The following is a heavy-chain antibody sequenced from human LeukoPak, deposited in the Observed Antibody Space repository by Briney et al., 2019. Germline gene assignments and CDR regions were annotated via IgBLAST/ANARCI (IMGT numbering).Heavy chain of an antibody. J-gene: IGHJ4*02. Sequence: SETLSLTCTVSGDSISSYYWNWIRQPPGKGLEWIGYILASGSTNYNPSLESRVTVSVDTSKNQFSLKLSSVTAAYAAVYYCARFVRNSSGLFYFDYWGQGTLVTVSS. CDR3: ARFVRNSSGLFYFDY. V-gene: IGHV4-4*09. D-gene: IGHD3-22*01. CDR1: GDSISSYY. CDR2: ILASGST.